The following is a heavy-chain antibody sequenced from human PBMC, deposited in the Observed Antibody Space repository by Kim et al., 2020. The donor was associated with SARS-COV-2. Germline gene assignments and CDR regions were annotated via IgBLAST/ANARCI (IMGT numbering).Heavy chain of an antibody. CDR2: IYYSGNT. CDR1: GGSISSPNYY. Sequence: SETLSLTCTVSGGSISSPNYYWGWIRQPPGKGLEWIGSIYYSGNTDYNPSLKSRVTISRDTSKNQFSLKLSSVTAADTAVYYCGTRYNTGWYRFDPWGQGTLVTVSS. CDR3: GTRYNTGWYRFDP. D-gene: IGHD6-19*01. V-gene: IGHV4-39*01. J-gene: IGHJ5*02.